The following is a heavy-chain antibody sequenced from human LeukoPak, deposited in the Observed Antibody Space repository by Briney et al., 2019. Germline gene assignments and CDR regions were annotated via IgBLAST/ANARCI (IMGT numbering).Heavy chain of an antibody. V-gene: IGHV1-69*13. CDR1: GGTFSSYA. CDR2: IIPIFGTA. CDR3: ARGVLNYGMDV. D-gene: IGHD6-13*01. Sequence: ASVKVSCKASGGTFSSYAISWVRQAPGQGLEWMGGIIPIFGTANYAQKFQGRVTITADESTSTAYMELSGLRSEDTAVYYCARGVLNYGMDVWGQGTTVTVSS. J-gene: IGHJ6*02.